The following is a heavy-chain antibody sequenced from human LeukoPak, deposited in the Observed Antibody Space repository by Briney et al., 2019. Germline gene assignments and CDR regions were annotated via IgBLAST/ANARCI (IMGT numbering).Heavy chain of an antibody. CDR2: INHSGST. D-gene: IGHD3-10*01. CDR3: ARGGSESYYYFDY. Sequence: PSETLSLTCAVYGGSFSGYYWSWIRQPPGKGLEWIGEINHSGSTNYNPSLKSRVTISLDRFKSQFSLKLSSVTAADTAVYYCARGGSESYYYFDYWGQGTLVTVSS. CDR1: GGSFSGYY. V-gene: IGHV4-34*01. J-gene: IGHJ4*02.